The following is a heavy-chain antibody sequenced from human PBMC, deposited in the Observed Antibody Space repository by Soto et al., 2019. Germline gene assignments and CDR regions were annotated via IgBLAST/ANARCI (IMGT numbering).Heavy chain of an antibody. CDR2: ISWNSGSI. CDR3: AKDKVYNRIDVAAFDI. J-gene: IGHJ3*02. D-gene: IGHD1-20*01. CDR1: GFTFHDFA. Sequence: VQLVESGGGLVQPGKSLRLSCAASGFTFHDFAMHWVRQAPGKGLEWVSGISWNSGSIGYADSVNGRVIISRDNATNCLYLQMNSLRAEDTGLYYCAKDKVYNRIDVAAFDIWGQGTMVTVSS. V-gene: IGHV3-9*01.